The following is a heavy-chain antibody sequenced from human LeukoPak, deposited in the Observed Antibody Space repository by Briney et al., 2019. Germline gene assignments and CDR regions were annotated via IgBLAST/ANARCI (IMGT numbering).Heavy chain of an antibody. D-gene: IGHD3-10*01. CDR2: IYSGGST. CDR1: GFTVSSNY. J-gene: IGHJ4*02. V-gene: IGHV3-53*01. Sequence: PGGSLRLSCAASGFTVSSNYMSWVRQAPGKGLEGVSVIYSGGSTYYADSVRGRFTISRDNSKNTLYLQMNSLRAEDTAVYYCASSTMVRGVLDYWGQGTLVTVSS. CDR3: ASSTMVRGVLDY.